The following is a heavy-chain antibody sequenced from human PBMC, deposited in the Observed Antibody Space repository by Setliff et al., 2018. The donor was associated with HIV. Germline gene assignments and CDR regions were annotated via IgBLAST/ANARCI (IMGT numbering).Heavy chain of an antibody. Sequence: PSETLSLTCLVFGYNINDGFHWGWIRQSPRKGLEWLGGIYNSGHASYNPSRWSRVTMSVDTSKNRFSLRLTSVTAADTAVYYCVRDRSLRFSQSPSLHYFDVWGQGILVTVSS. CDR1: GYNINDGFH. V-gene: IGHV4-38-2*02. CDR3: VRDRSLRFSQSPSLHYFDV. CDR2: IYNSGHA. J-gene: IGHJ3*01.